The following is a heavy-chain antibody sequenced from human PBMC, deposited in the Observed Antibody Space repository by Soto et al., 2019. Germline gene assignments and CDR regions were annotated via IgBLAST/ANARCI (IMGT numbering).Heavy chain of an antibody. D-gene: IGHD1-26*01. CDR1: GFTFSSYA. CDR2: ISYDGSNK. CDR3: ARDREYGMDV. V-gene: IGHV3-30-3*01. J-gene: IGHJ6*02. Sequence: QVQLVESGGGVVQPGRSLRLSCAASGFTFSSYAMHWVRQAPGKGLEWVAVISYDGSNKYYADSVKGRFTISRDNSKNTLYLQMNSLRAEDTAVYYWARDREYGMDVWGQGTTVTVSS.